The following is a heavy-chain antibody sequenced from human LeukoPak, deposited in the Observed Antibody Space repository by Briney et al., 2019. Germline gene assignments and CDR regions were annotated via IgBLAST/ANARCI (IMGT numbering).Heavy chain of an antibody. CDR3: ASGYNGPDF. Sequence: PSETLSLTCAVYGGSFSGYYWSWIRQPPGKGLEWIGEINHSGSTNYNPSLKSRVTISVDTSKNQFSLKLSSVTAADTAVYYCASGYNGPDFWGQGTLVTVSS. CDR1: GGSFSGYY. CDR2: INHSGST. V-gene: IGHV4-34*01. D-gene: IGHD2-8*01. J-gene: IGHJ4*02.